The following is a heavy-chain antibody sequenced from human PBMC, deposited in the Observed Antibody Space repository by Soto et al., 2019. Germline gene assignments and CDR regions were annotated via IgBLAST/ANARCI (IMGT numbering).Heavy chain of an antibody. CDR3: ARCHRGLRCHLDS. D-gene: IGHD4-17*01. J-gene: IGHJ4*02. CDR2: MYYSGST. Sequence: SETLSLTCSVSGGSVNNDNYYWNWFRRPPGKGLEWIANMYYSGSTNYNPSLKSRVAVSLDTSKNQFSLKVYSVTAADTAVYFCARCHRGLRCHLDSWGQGTLVTVSS. CDR1: GGSVNNDNYY. V-gene: IGHV4-61*01.